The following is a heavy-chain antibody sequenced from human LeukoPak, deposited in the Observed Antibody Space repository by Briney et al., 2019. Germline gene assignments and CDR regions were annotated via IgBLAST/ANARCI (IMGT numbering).Heavy chain of an antibody. D-gene: IGHD4-17*01. Sequence: GGSLRLSCAASGFTISSYSMNWIRQAPGKGLEWVSSISSSTSYIYYADSVKGRFTISKDNAKNPLYLQMNSLRAEDTAVYYCARAGGSTVSHSDYWGQGTLVTVSS. CDR3: ARAGGSTVSHSDY. V-gene: IGHV3-21*01. J-gene: IGHJ4*02. CDR2: ISSSTSYI. CDR1: GFTISSYS.